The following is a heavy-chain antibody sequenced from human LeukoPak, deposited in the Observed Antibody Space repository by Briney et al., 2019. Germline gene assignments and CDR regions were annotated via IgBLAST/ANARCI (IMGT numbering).Heavy chain of an antibody. CDR1: GFTFSSCS. Sequence: PGGSLRLSCAASGFTFSSCSMNWVRQAPGKGLEWVSSISSSSSSYIYYADSVKGRFTISRDNAKNSLYLQMNSLRAEDTAVYYCARAPVYSSGWYWDFDYWGQGTLVTVSS. CDR3: ARAPVYSSGWYWDFDY. CDR2: ISSSSSSYI. J-gene: IGHJ4*02. D-gene: IGHD6-19*01. V-gene: IGHV3-21*01.